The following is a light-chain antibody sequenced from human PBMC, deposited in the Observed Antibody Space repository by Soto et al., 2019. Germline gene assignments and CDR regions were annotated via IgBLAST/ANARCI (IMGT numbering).Light chain of an antibody. J-gene: IGLJ1*01. V-gene: IGLV2-14*03. CDR1: SSDIGNYNY. CDR2: DVS. CDR3: SSYTSTSTYV. Sequence: SSLTQPYSVYGSPGQSVAVSCPAASSDIGNYNYVSWYQQRPGKVPKPILHDVSDRPSGVSDRFSGSKSGNTASLTISGLQAEDEADYYCSSYTSTSTYVFGTGTKVTVL.